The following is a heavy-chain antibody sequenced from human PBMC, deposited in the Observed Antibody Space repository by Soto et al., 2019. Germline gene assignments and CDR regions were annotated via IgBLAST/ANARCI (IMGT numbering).Heavy chain of an antibody. CDR1: GFTFSRYE. D-gene: IGHD1-26*01. CDR2: ISSSSSTL. J-gene: IGHJ2*01. Sequence: GGSLRLSCADSGFTFSRYEMNWVRQAPGKGLEWVSYISSSSSTLYYADSVKGRFTISRDNAKNSLYLQMNSLRAEATAVYYCARGGSGSYFWYFDLWGSGTLVTVS. V-gene: IGHV3-48*03. CDR3: ARGGSGSYFWYFDL.